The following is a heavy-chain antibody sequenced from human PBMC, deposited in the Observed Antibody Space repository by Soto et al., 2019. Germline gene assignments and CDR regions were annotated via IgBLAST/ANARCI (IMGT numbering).Heavy chain of an antibody. CDR2: MAPSGSS. J-gene: IGHJ6*02. CDR1: NASISSYY. D-gene: IGHD4-17*01. CDR3: ARDGNFGDDIHDYYGMDV. Sequence: QVRLQESGPGLVKPSETLSLTCTVSNASISSYYWSWIRQPPGTRLEWIGYMAPSGSSKYNPSLAGRVTISVATSNNPFSLQLTSLTAADTAVYYCARDGNFGDDIHDYYGMDVWGRGTTVTVSS. V-gene: IGHV4-59*01.